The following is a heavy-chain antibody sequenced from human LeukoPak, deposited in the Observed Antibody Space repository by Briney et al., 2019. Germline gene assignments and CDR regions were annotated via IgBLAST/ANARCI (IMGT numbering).Heavy chain of an antibody. V-gene: IGHV1-2*02. CDR1: GYTFTGYY. CDR2: INPNSGGT. J-gene: IGHJ4*02. CDR3: ARWTGVYFDY. Sequence: ASVKVSCKASGYTFTGYYMHWVRQAPGQGLEWMGWINPNSGGTNYTQKFQGRVTMTRDTSISTAYMGLSRLRSDDTAVYYCARWTGVYFDYWGQGTLVTVSS. D-gene: IGHD3-10*01.